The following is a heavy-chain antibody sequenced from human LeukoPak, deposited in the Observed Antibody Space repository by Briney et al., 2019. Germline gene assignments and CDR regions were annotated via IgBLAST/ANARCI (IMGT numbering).Heavy chain of an antibody. CDR2: IYYSGST. D-gene: IGHD6-19*01. Sequence: TSETLSLTCTVSGGSISSYYWSWIRQPPGKGLEWIGYIYYSGSTNYNPSLKSRVTISVDTSKNQFSLKLSSVTAADTAVYYCARGGQWLIPTDYWGQGTLVTVSS. J-gene: IGHJ4*02. CDR3: ARGGQWLIPTDY. V-gene: IGHV4-59*01. CDR1: GGSISSYY.